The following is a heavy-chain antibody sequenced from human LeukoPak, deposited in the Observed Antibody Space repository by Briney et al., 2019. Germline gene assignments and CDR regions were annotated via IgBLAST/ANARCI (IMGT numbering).Heavy chain of an antibody. V-gene: IGHV1-8*01. Sequence: ASVKVTCKASGYTFTSYDINWVRQATGQGLEWMGWMNPNSGNTGYAQKFQGRVTMTRNTSISTAYMELSSLRSEDTAVYYCARGPRIQPPRHDFDYWGQGTLVTVSS. CDR2: MNPNSGNT. J-gene: IGHJ4*02. CDR3: ARGPRIQPPRHDFDY. D-gene: IGHD5-18*01. CDR1: GYTFTSYD.